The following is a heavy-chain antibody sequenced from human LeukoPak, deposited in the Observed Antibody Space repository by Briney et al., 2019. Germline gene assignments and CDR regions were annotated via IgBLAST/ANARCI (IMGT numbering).Heavy chain of an antibody. Sequence: SETLSLTCAVYGGSFSGYYWSWIRQPPGKGLEWIGEINHSGSTNYNPSLKSRVTTSVDTSKNQFSLKLSSVTAADTAVYYCARGPYYDFWSGYHYWGQGTLVTVSS. CDR3: ARGPYYDFWSGYHY. J-gene: IGHJ4*02. V-gene: IGHV4-34*01. D-gene: IGHD3-3*01. CDR1: GGSFSGYY. CDR2: INHSGST.